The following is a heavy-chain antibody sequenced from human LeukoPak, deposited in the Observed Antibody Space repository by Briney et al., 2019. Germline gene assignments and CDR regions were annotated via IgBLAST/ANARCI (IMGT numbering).Heavy chain of an antibody. Sequence: ASVTLSFTASGYTFPLYAMHWVRQPPGQGREWMGWINAGSGNTKYSQEFQGRVTITRDTTQSRAYMDLKSQSSGDGAVYLCVRGRGVGSGWPIGYWGQGTLVTVSS. CDR1: GYTFPLYA. D-gene: IGHD6-19*01. CDR2: INAGSGNT. J-gene: IGHJ4*02. V-gene: IGHV1-3*01. CDR3: VRGRGVGSGWPIGY.